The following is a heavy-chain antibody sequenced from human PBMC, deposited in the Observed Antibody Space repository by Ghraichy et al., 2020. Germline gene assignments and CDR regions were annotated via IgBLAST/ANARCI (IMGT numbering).Heavy chain of an antibody. Sequence: GGSLRLSCAASGFTFSGSAMHWVRQASGKGLEWVGRIRSKANSYATAYAASVKGRFTISRDDSKNTAYLQMNSLKTEDTAVYYCTRLGDFWSGQRGYWGQGTLVTVSS. V-gene: IGHV3-73*01. CDR2: IRSKANSYAT. D-gene: IGHD3-3*01. J-gene: IGHJ4*02. CDR3: TRLGDFWSGQRGY. CDR1: GFTFSGSA.